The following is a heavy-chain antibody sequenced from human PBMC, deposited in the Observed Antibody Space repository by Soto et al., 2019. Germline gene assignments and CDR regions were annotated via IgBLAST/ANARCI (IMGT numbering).Heavy chain of an antibody. CDR2: FYYSGNA. D-gene: IGHD3-10*01. Sequence: QVQLQESGPGLVKPPQTLSLTCTVSGASIRSGGFYWSWIRQHPEKGLEWIGHFYYSGNAYYNPSLRSRLTISGDASKNQFSLNLSSVTAADTAVYFCARAMGAVNYFDYWGQGILVTVSS. CDR3: ARAMGAVNYFDY. J-gene: IGHJ4*02. V-gene: IGHV4-31*03. CDR1: GASIRSGGFY.